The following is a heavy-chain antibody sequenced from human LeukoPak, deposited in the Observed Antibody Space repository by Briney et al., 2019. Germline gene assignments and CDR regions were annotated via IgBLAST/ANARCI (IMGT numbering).Heavy chain of an antibody. CDR1: GGSISSSNYY. D-gene: IGHD1-26*01. CDR3: ARVGAFDI. J-gene: IGHJ3*02. V-gene: IGHV4-39*01. Sequence: SETLSLTCTVSGGSISSSNYYWGWIRQPPGRGLEWIGSIYYSGSTYYNPSLKSRVTIFVDTSKNQFSLKLSSVTAADTAVYYCARVGAFDIWGQGTMVTVSS. CDR2: IYYSGST.